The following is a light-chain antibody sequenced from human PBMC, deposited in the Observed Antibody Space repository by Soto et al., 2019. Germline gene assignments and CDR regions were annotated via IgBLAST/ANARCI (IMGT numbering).Light chain of an antibody. CDR3: NSYTSASTYV. CDR1: SSDVGSYNL. CDR2: EGT. J-gene: IGLJ1*01. V-gene: IGLV2-14*02. Sequence: QSALTQPASVSGSPGQSITISCTGTSSDVGSYNLVSWYQLHPGKAPKVIIYEGTKRPSGVSDRFFGFKSGNTASLTISGLQAEDEADYYCNSYTSASTYVFGTGTKLTVL.